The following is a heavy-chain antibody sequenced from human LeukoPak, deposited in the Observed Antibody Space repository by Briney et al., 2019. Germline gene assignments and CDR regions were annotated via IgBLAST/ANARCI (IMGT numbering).Heavy chain of an antibody. CDR3: TTDRRMWWELPGFDY. D-gene: IGHD1-26*01. J-gene: IGHJ4*02. CDR2: IKSKTDGGTT. V-gene: IGHV3-15*01. Sequence: PGGSLRLSCAASGFTFSNAWMSWVRQAPGKGLEWVGRIKSKTDGGTTDYAVPVKGRFTISRDDSKNTLYLQMNSLKTEDTAVYYCTTDRRMWWELPGFDYWGQGTLVTVSS. CDR1: GFTFSNAW.